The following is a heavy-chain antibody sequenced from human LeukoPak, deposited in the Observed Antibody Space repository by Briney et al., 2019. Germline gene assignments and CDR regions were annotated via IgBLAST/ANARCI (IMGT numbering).Heavy chain of an antibody. CDR2: ISGSGGST. V-gene: IGHV3-23*01. CDR3: AKEDGAGRYSYGYGFDY. J-gene: IGHJ4*02. D-gene: IGHD5-18*01. CDR1: GFTISSYA. Sequence: GGSLRLSCAASGFTISSYAMSWVRQAPGKGLEWVSAISGSGGSTYYADSVKGRFTISRDNSKNTLYLQMNSLRAEDTAVYYCAKEDGAGRYSYGYGFDYWGQGTLVTVSS.